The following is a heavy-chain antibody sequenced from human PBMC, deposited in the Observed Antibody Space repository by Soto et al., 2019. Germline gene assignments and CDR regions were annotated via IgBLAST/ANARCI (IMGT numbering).Heavy chain of an antibody. V-gene: IGHV3-49*03. D-gene: IGHD3-9*01. Sequence: GGSLRLSCAASGFIFSDHYMTWFRQTPGKGLEWVGSIRSRPYGGTAEYAASVKGRFTISRDDSKSIAYLQMNSLKTEDTAFYYCTRVHTTGPVIPDYWGQGTPVTVSS. J-gene: IGHJ4*02. CDR2: IRSRPYGGTA. CDR3: TRVHTTGPVIPDY. CDR1: GFIFSDHY.